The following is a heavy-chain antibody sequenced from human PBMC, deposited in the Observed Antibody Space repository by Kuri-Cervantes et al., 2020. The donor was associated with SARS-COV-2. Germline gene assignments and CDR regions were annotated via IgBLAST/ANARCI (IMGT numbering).Heavy chain of an antibody. Sequence: SLKISCTASGFTFDDYAMHWVRQAPGKGLEWVSGISRNSGSIGYADSVKGRFTISRDNAKNSLYLQMNSLRAEDTAVYYCARGGMADYWGQGTLVTFS. D-gene: IGHD6-13*01. CDR2: ISRNSGSI. CDR3: ARGGMADY. CDR1: GFTFDDYA. J-gene: IGHJ4*02. V-gene: IGHV3-9*01.